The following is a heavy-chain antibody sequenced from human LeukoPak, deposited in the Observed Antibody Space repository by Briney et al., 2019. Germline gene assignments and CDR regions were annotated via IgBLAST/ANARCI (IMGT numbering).Heavy chain of an antibody. Sequence: GGSLRLSCAASGFPFSDYYMNWVRQAPGKGLEWVSAISSSSTYIYYADSVKGRFTISRDNAENSLYLQMNGLRVEDTAVYFCARGEQKATIIGLDSWGQGTLVTVSS. J-gene: IGHJ4*02. CDR2: ISSSSTYI. D-gene: IGHD5-24*01. CDR3: ARGEQKATIIGLDS. V-gene: IGHV3-21*06. CDR1: GFPFSDYY.